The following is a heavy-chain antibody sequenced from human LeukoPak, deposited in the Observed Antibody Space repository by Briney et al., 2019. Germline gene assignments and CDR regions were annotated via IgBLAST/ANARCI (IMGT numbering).Heavy chain of an antibody. CDR1: GGSISSYY. CDR3: ARGGYDILTGYSAY. V-gene: IGHV4-59*08. Sequence: SETLSLTCTVSGGSISSYYWSWIRQPPGKGLEWIGYIYYSGSTNYNPSLKSRVTISVDTPKNQFSLKLSSVTAADTAVYYCARGGYDILTGYSAYWGQGTLVTVSS. CDR2: IYYSGST. J-gene: IGHJ4*02. D-gene: IGHD3-9*01.